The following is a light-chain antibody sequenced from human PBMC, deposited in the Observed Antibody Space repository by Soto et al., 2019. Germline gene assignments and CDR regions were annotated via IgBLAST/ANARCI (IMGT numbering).Light chain of an antibody. CDR2: GAS. CDR3: QQRSSWPLT. J-gene: IGKJ4*02. CDR1: HSLSNS. V-gene: IGKV3-11*01. Sequence: EIVLTQSPGTLSLSPGERATLSCRASHSLSNSLVWYQQKPGQAPRLLIDGASNRATGIPDRFSGSGSGTDFTLTISSLEPEDFAVYFCQQRSSWPLTFGGGTKVDIK.